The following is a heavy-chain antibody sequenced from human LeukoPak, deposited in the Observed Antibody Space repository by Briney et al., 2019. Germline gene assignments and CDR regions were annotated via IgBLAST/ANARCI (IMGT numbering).Heavy chain of an antibody. V-gene: IGHV3-23*01. CDR3: AKVTIAVAAGY. D-gene: IGHD6-19*01. CDR1: GFTFSSYG. Sequence: QSGGSLRLSCATSGFTFSSYGMSWVRQAPGKGLEWVSAISGSGGSTYYADSVKGRFTISRDNAENSLYLQMNSLRAEDTAVYYCAKVTIAVAAGYWGQGTLVTVSS. J-gene: IGHJ4*02. CDR2: ISGSGGST.